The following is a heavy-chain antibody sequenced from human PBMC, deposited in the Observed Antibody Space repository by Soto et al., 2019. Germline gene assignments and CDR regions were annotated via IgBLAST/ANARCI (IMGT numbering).Heavy chain of an antibody. D-gene: IGHD3-22*01. CDR1: GGSISSGGYS. J-gene: IGHJ6*02. CDR2: IYHSGST. CDR3: AIDRYYYDSSGYQAYGMDV. Sequence: QLQLQESGSGLVKPSQTLSLTCAVSGGSISSGGYSWSWIRQPPGKGLEWIGYIYHSGSTYYNPSLKSRVTISVDRSKNQFSLKLSSVTAADTAVYYCAIDRYYYDSSGYQAYGMDVWGQGTTVTVSS. V-gene: IGHV4-30-2*01.